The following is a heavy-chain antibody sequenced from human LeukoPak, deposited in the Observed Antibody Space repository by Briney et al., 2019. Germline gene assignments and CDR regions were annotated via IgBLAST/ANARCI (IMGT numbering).Heavy chain of an antibody. V-gene: IGHV1-69-2*01. CDR1: GYTFTDYY. D-gene: IGHD1-26*01. CDR2: VDPEDCET. J-gene: IGHJ4*02. CDR3: AVSEVGPIDY. Sequence: ASVKVSFKVSGYTFTDYYMHWVQPAPGKRLEWMGLVDPEDCETIYAEKFPGRVTITADTSTDTAYMERSSLRSEDTAVYYCAVSEVGPIDYWGQGTLVTVSS.